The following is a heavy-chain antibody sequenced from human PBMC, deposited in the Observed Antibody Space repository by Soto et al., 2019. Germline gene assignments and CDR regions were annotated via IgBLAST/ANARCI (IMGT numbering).Heavy chain of an antibody. CDR3: ARPSADYYYDSSGYYPAYFDY. CDR2: IYPGDSDT. J-gene: IGHJ4*02. CDR1: GYSFTSYW. D-gene: IGHD3-22*01. Sequence: GDSLKISCKGSGYSFTSYWIGWVRQMPGKGLEWMGIIYPGDSDTRYSPSFQGQVTISADKSISTAYLQWSSLKASDTAMYYCARPSADYYYDSSGYYPAYFDYWGQGTLVTVS. V-gene: IGHV5-51*01.